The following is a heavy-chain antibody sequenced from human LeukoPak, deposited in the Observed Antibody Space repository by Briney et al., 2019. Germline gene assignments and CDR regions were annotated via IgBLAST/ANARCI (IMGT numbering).Heavy chain of an antibody. CDR1: GFTVSSNY. D-gene: IGHD6-19*01. CDR3: ARDSGWYYAFYI. CDR2: IYSGDTT. Sequence: GGSLRLSCAASGFTVSSNYMNWVRQAPGKGLEWVSVIYSGDTTYYADSVKGRFTISRDNSKNTLYLQMNSLRAEDTALYYCARDSGWYYAFYIWGQGTMVTVSS. J-gene: IGHJ3*02. V-gene: IGHV3-53*01.